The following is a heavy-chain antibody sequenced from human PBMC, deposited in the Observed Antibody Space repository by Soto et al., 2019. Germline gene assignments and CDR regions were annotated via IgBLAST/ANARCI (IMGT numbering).Heavy chain of an antibody. V-gene: IGHV3-11*05. Sequence: QVQLVESGGGLVKPGGSLRLSCAASGFTFSDYYMSWIRQAPGKGLEWVSYISSSSSYTNYADSVKGRFTISRDNAKSSLYLQMNSLRAEDTAVYYCARAWGTYYYDSPIWGQGTMVTVSS. CDR2: ISSSSSYT. D-gene: IGHD3-22*01. CDR3: ARAWGTYYYDSPI. CDR1: GFTFSDYY. J-gene: IGHJ3*02.